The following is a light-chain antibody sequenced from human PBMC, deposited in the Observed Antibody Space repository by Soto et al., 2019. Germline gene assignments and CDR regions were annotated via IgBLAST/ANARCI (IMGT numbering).Light chain of an antibody. CDR1: QGIRND. CDR2: AAS. CDR3: LQEYNNPRT. V-gene: IGKV1-6*01. Sequence: VDRVTITCRASQGIRNDLGWYQQKPGKVPDLLIYAASTLQDGVPSRFSGSGSGTDFTLTISSLQPEDVATYYCLQEYNNPRTFGQGTKVEI. J-gene: IGKJ1*01.